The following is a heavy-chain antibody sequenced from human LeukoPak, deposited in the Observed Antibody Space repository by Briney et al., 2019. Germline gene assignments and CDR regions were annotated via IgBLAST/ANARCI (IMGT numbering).Heavy chain of an antibody. CDR1: GGSISSYY. CDR3: ARTGDYYYYYGMDV. J-gene: IGHJ6*02. Sequence: PSETLSLTCTVSGGSISSYYWSWIRQSPGKGLEWIGYIYYSGNTNHNPSLKSRVTISVDTSKNQFSLKLSSVTAADTAVCYCARTGDYYYYYGMDVWGQGTTVTVSS. V-gene: IGHV4-59*01. CDR2: IYYSGNT.